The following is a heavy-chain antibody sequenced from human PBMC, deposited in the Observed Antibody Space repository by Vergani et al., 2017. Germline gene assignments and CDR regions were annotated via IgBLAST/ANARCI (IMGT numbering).Heavy chain of an antibody. V-gene: IGHV4-38-2*01. CDR2: IYHSGST. Sequence: QVQLQESGPGLVKPSETLSLTCAVSGYSISSGYYWGWIRQPPGTGLEWIGSIYHSGSTYYNPSLKSRVTISVDTSKNQFSLKLSSVTAAYTAVYYCARHKINWNAFGYWGQGTLVTVSS. D-gene: IGHD1-1*01. CDR1: GYSISSGYY. J-gene: IGHJ4*02. CDR3: ARHKINWNAFGY.